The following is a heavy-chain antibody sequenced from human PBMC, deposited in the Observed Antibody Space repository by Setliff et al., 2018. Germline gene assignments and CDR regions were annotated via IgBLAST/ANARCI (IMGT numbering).Heavy chain of an antibody. V-gene: IGHV1-18*01. J-gene: IGHJ4*02. CDR3: TRDTCSLTSCQDDYFDY. CDR1: GYTFSTYG. Sequence: ASVKVSCKASGYTFSTYGIAWVRQAPGQGLEWMGWISPYNGYIIYAHKFQGRVTMTTDTSTGTADMELRNLRSDDTAVYYCTRDTCSLTSCQDDYFDYWGQGTLVTVSS. D-gene: IGHD2-2*01. CDR2: ISPYNGYI.